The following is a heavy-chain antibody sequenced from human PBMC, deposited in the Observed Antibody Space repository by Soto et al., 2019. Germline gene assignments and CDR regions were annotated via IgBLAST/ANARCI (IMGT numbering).Heavy chain of an antibody. J-gene: IGHJ4*02. Sequence: QITLKESGPTLVKPTQTLTLTCTFSGFSLSTTAVGVGWIRQPPGRALEWLALIYWDDDKRYSPSLKSRLTIAKDTPKNQAVPTITNSGPVDTATYYCAHIAYAWVLGGFDYWGQGTLVTVSS. CDR2: IYWDDDK. CDR1: GFSLSTTAVG. D-gene: IGHD3-16*01. V-gene: IGHV2-5*02. CDR3: AHIAYAWVLGGFDY.